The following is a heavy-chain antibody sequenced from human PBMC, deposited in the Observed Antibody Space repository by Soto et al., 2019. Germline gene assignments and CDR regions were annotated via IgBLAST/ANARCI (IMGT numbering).Heavy chain of an antibody. CDR2: INHSGST. V-gene: IGHV4-34*01. CDR3: ARTLVVVAATFVTGYYYYGMDV. D-gene: IGHD2-15*01. J-gene: IGHJ6*02. Sequence: SETLSLTCAVYGGSFSGYYWSWIRQPPGKGLEWIGEINHSGSTNYNPSLKSRVTISVDTSKNQFSLKLSSVTAADTAVYYCARTLVVVAATFVTGYYYYGMDVWGQGTTVTVSS. CDR1: GGSFSGYY.